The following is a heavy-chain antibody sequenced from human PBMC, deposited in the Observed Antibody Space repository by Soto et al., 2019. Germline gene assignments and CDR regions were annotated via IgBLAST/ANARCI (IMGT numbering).Heavy chain of an antibody. Sequence: QVQLVQSGAEVKKPGASVKVSCKASGFTFTNYFFHWVRQAPRQGLEWMGIISSYDGSTNYVQSLQGRVTMTSDTSMSTVYMELSSLRSEDTAVYYCARGDGRGSSGFYYYYGMDVWGHGTTVTVSS. D-gene: IGHD6-25*01. V-gene: IGHV1-46*01. J-gene: IGHJ6*02. CDR1: GFTFTNYF. CDR3: ARGDGRGSSGFYYYYGMDV. CDR2: ISSYDGST.